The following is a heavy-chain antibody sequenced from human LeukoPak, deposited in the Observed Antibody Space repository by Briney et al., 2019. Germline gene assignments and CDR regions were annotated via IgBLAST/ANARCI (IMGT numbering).Heavy chain of an antibody. D-gene: IGHD3-10*01. Sequence: SRTLSLTSTVSRGSVSSGIYYWSWIPQPPRKGLERIGDIYYSGSTNYNPPPKRRVTISVYTPKNQFSLKRRSVTPAHTAVYNCAGDYGPDDAFDIWGQGKPVTVSS. CDR1: RGSVSSGIYY. CDR3: AGDYGPDDAFDI. CDR2: IYYSGST. V-gene: IGHV4-61*01. J-gene: IGHJ3*02.